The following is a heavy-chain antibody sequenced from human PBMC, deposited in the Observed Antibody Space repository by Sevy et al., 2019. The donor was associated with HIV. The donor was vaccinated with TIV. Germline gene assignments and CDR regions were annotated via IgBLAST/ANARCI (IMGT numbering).Heavy chain of an antibody. Sequence: GGSLRLSCAASGFTFSSYWMSWVRQAPDKGLEWVANLNQDGSEKYYVDSVKGRFTISRDNTKNSLYLQMNSLRAEDTAVYYCARDLPSAVTLPFYYYGLHVWGQGTTVTVSS. V-gene: IGHV3-7*01. CDR2: LNQDGSEK. CDR1: GFTFSSYW. CDR3: ARDLPSAVTLPFYYYGLHV. D-gene: IGHD4-17*01. J-gene: IGHJ6*02.